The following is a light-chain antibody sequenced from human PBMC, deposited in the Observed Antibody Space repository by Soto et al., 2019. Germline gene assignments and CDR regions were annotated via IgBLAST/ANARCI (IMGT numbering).Light chain of an antibody. Sequence: DVQLTQSPSSLSASIGDRVTITCRASRIITGYLNWYQRKPGKAPKLLIYAASNLETGVPSRFSGSESGTDFTLTISSLQSEDVGTYYCQQSYSTPGTFGQGTRV. CDR1: RIITGY. J-gene: IGKJ1*01. CDR3: QQSYSTPGT. V-gene: IGKV1-39*01. CDR2: AAS.